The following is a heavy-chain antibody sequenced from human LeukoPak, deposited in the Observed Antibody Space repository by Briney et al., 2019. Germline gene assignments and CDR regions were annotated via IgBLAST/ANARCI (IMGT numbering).Heavy chain of an antibody. J-gene: IGHJ5*02. CDR3: ARLQVYCGGDCYPRWFDP. CDR1: GGSISSYY. D-gene: IGHD2-21*02. V-gene: IGHV4-59*08. CDR2: IYYSGIT. Sequence: SETLSLTCTVSGGSISSYYWSWIRQPPGKELEWIAYIYYSGITNYNPSLKRRVTISLDTPKNQISLKLSSVTAADTAVYYCARLQVYCGGDCYPRWFDPWGQGTLVTVSS.